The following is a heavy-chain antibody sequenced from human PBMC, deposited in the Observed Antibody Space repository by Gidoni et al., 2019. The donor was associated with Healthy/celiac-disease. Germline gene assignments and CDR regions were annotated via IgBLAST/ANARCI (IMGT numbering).Heavy chain of an antibody. J-gene: IGHJ4*02. CDR3: ARSTVREASFDY. Sequence: QVTLRESGPALVKPTQTLTLTCPFSGFSLSTSGMCVSWIRQPPGKALEWLARIDWDDDKYYSTSLKTRLTISKDTSKNQVVLTMTNMDPVDTATYYCARSTVREASFDYWGQGTLVTVSS. V-gene: IGHV2-70*15. D-gene: IGHD4-4*01. CDR1: GFSLSTSGMC. CDR2: IDWDDDK.